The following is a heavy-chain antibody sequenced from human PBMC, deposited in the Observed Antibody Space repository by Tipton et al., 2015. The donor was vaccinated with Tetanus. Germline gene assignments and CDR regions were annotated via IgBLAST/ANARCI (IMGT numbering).Heavy chain of an antibody. D-gene: IGHD2-15*01. V-gene: IGHV1-69*06. CDR3: TSPSRYCSGGSCYLALDY. CDR2: IIPIYDTT. J-gene: IGHJ4*02. CDR1: GDTFSSYG. Sequence: QLVQSGPEVKKPGSSVKVSCKASGDTFSSYGISWVRQAPGQGLEWMGGIIPIYDTTNYAQKFQGRVTITADKSTGTAYMELSSLASEDTAVYYCTSPSRYCSGGSCYLALDYWGQGTLVTVSS.